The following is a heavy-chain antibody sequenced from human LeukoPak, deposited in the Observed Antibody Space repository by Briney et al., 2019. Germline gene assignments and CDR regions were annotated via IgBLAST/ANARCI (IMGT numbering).Heavy chain of an antibody. V-gene: IGHV1-18*01. D-gene: IGHD1-26*01. J-gene: IGHJ1*01. Sequence: GASVKVSCKASGYTFTNYGISWVRQAPGQGLEWMGWISGYTGNTNYAQKFQGRVTMTIDPSTSTASMELRSLRSDDTAVYYCARDQGGSYYLNFHHWGQGTLVTVSS. CDR3: ARDQGGSYYLNFHH. CDR2: ISGYTGNT. CDR1: GYTFTNYG.